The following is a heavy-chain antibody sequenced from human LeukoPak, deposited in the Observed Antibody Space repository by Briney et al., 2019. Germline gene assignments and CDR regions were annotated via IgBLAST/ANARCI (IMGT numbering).Heavy chain of an antibody. D-gene: IGHD5-18*01. J-gene: IGHJ4*01. CDR2: IYYSGST. CDR1: GGSISSDY. CDR3: ARGGYRYGATRKLMEY. V-gene: IGHV4-59*12. Sequence: KSSETLSLTCTVSGGSISSDYWSWIRQPPGKGLEWIGYIYYSGSTNYNPSLKSRVTISVDTSKNQFSLRLTSVTAADTAVYYCARGGYRYGATRKLMEYWGQGTPVTVSS.